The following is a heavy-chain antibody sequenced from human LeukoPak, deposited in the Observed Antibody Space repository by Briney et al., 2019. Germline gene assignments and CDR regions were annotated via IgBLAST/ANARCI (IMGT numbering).Heavy chain of an antibody. CDR1: GYTFTSYD. CDR2: INPNSGGT. CDR3: ARRDYGDSLDY. V-gene: IGHV1-2*02. J-gene: IGHJ4*02. Sequence: ASVKVSCKASGYTFTSYDINWVRQATGQGLEWMGWINPNSGGTNYAQKFQGRVTMTRDTSISTAYMELSRLRSDDTAVYYCARRDYGDSLDYWGQGTLVTVSS. D-gene: IGHD4-17*01.